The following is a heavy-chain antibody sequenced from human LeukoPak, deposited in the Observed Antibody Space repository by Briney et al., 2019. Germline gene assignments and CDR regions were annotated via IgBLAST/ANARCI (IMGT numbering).Heavy chain of an antibody. D-gene: IGHD1-26*01. V-gene: IGHV1-69*05. CDR3: ASRNREAPYYNSMDV. CDR2: ILPIFAST. J-gene: IGHJ6*03. CDR1: RGTFTSYT. Sequence: ASVKVSCKASRGTFTSYTIHWVRQAPGQGFEWMGGILPIFASTNYARKFQGRVAITTDDSTSTAYMELSSLRSEDTAIYYCASRNREAPYYNSMDVWGEGTTVTVS.